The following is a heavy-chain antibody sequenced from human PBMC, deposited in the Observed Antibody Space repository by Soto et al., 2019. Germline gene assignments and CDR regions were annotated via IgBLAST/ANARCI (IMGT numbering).Heavy chain of an antibody. Sequence: QVQLQESGPGLVKPSQTLSLTCTVSDGSISTGGYYWSWVRQHPGRGLEWIGYIYHSGMTFSNPSLQSRVAISIDTSKNKFSLKLSSVPAADTAVYYCATVRWELHDAFDIWGQGTMVSVSS. CDR2: IYHSGMT. CDR1: DGSISTGGYY. D-gene: IGHD1-26*01. V-gene: IGHV4-31*03. CDR3: ATVRWELHDAFDI. J-gene: IGHJ3*02.